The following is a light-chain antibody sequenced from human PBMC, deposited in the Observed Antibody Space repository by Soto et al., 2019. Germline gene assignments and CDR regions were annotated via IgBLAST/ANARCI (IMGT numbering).Light chain of an antibody. CDR3: AAWDDSLNGVI. V-gene: IGLV1-44*01. CDR1: SSNIGSNT. CDR2: NNN. Sequence: QSALTQPPSASGTPGQRVTISCSGSSSNIGSNTVNWYQQVPGTAPKLLIYNNNQRPSGVPDRFSGSKSGTSVSLAISGLQSEDEADYYCAAWDDSLNGVIFGGGTKLTVL. J-gene: IGLJ2*01.